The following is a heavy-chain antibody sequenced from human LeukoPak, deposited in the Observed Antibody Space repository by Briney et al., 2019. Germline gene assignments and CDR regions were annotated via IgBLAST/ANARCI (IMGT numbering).Heavy chain of an antibody. Sequence: ASVKVSFKASGYTFTSYYMHWVRQAPGQGLEWMGIINPSGGSTSYAQKFQGRVTMTRDTSTSTVYMELSSLRSEDTAVYYCARDSGAGGATEGTYYDFWSGYLGTNYYYYYGMDVWGQGTTVTVSS. CDR3: ARDSGAGGATEGTYYDFWSGYLGTNYYYYYGMDV. D-gene: IGHD3-3*01. CDR2: INPSGGST. J-gene: IGHJ6*02. V-gene: IGHV1-46*01. CDR1: GYTFTSYY.